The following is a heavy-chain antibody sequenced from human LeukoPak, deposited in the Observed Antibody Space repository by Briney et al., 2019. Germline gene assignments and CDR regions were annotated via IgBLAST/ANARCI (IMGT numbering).Heavy chain of an antibody. D-gene: IGHD6-19*01. Sequence: PGGSLRLSCAASGFSFSNFGMHWVRQAPGKGLEWVAVISYDGRNKYFADSVKGRLTISRDNSKNTVYLEMNSLRDEDTAVYYCAKDKRGSSGWYDHWGQGTLGIVSS. CDR3: AKDKRGSSGWYDH. CDR1: GFSFSNFG. CDR2: ISYDGRNK. J-gene: IGHJ5*02. V-gene: IGHV3-30*18.